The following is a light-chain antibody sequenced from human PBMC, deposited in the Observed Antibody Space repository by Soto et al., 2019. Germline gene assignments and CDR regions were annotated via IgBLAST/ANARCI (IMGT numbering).Light chain of an antibody. CDR1: QSVKSNY. CDR2: GVF. V-gene: IGKV3-20*01. CDR3: QQYYSTWT. J-gene: IGKJ1*01. Sequence: ETVLTQSPGTVSLSPGERATLSCRTSQSVKSNYLAWYQQKPGQAPRLLIYGVFNRATGIPDRFSGSGSGTDFTLTISGLEPEDSAVYYCQQYYSTWTFGQGTKVEIK.